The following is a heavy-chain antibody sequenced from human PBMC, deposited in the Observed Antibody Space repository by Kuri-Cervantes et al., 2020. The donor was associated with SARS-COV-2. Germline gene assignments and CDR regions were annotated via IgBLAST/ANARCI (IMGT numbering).Heavy chain of an antibody. V-gene: IGHV1-2*02. J-gene: IGHJ3*02. CDR2: IKPNNGDT. CDR3: ARGKYWSGSGLEEAAFDI. CDR1: GYTFIDRY. D-gene: IGHD3-3*01. Sequence: ASVKVSCKASGYTFIDRYIHWVRQAPGQGLEWMGRIKPNNGDTEYAQNFQGRVTTTRDTFSTTVYVELNSLRFDDTAVYYCARGKYWSGSGLEEAAFDIWGQGTLVT.